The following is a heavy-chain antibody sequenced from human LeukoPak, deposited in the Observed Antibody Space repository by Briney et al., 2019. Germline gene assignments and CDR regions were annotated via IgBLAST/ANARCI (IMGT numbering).Heavy chain of an antibody. J-gene: IGHJ4*02. Sequence: GGSLRLSCAASGFTFSSYAMSWVRQAPGKGMEWVSAISGSGGSTYYADSVKGRFTISRDNSKNTLYLQMNSLRAEDTAVYYCAKIADYYDSSGYFDYWGQGTLVTVSS. CDR1: GFTFSSYA. CDR2: ISGSGGST. CDR3: AKIADYYDSSGYFDY. V-gene: IGHV3-23*01. D-gene: IGHD3-22*01.